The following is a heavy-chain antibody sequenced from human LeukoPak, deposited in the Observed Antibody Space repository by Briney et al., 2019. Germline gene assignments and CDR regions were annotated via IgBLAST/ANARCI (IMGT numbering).Heavy chain of an antibody. CDR1: GFTFSTFA. J-gene: IGHJ4*02. CDR3: ARDLHYDILTGYLI. D-gene: IGHD3-9*01. Sequence: GGSLRLSCAASGFTFSTFAMIWVRQPPGKGLEWVSSIFPSGGEIHYADSVKGRFTISRDNAKNSLYLQMNSLRAEDTAVYYCARDLHYDILTGYLIWGQGTLVTVSS. CDR2: IFPSGGEI. V-gene: IGHV3-21*01.